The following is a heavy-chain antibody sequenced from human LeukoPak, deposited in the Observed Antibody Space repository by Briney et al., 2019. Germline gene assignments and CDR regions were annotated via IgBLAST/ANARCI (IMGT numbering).Heavy chain of an antibody. D-gene: IGHD2-15*01. V-gene: IGHV3-23*01. CDR2: ISGSGGST. Sequence: GGSLRLSCAASGFTFSSYAMSWVRQAPGKGLEWVSAISGSGGSTYYADSVKGRFTISRDNSKNTLYLQMNSLRAEDTAVYYCAKDGFTDIVVVVPFDYWGQGTLVTVSS. CDR1: GFTFSSYA. J-gene: IGHJ4*02. CDR3: AKDGFTDIVVVVPFDY.